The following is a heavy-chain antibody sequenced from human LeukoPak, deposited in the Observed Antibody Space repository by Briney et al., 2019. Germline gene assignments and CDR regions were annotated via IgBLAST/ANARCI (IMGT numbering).Heavy chain of an antibody. CDR1: GFTFSSYS. CDR2: ISSSSSYI. D-gene: IGHD5-18*01. CDR3: ARWTAMVKSDHYFDY. V-gene: IGHV3-21*01. J-gene: IGHJ4*02. Sequence: PGGSLRLSCAASGFTFSSYSMNWVRQAPGKGLEWVSSISSSSSYIYYADSVKGRFTISRDNAKNSLYLQMNSLRAEDTAVYYCARWTAMVKSDHYFDYWGQGTLVTVSS.